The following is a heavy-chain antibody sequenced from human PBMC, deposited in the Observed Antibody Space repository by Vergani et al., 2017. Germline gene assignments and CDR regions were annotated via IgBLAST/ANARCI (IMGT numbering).Heavy chain of an antibody. CDR2: IYPGDSAT. V-gene: IGHV5-51*01. CDR3: ARHTAATTPYFGGMDV. J-gene: IGHJ6*02. CDR1: GYSFTSYW. Sequence: EVQLVQSGAEVKKPGESLKISCKGSGYSFTSYWIGWVRQMPGKGLEWMGIIYPGDSATRYSPSFQGQVPISADKSISTAYLQWSSLKASDTAMYYCARHTAATTPYFGGMDVWGQGTTVTVSS. D-gene: IGHD2-15*01.